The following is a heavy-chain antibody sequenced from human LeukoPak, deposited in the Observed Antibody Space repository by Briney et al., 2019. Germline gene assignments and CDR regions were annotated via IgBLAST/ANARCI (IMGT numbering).Heavy chain of an antibody. CDR2: IVVGSGNT. V-gene: IGHV1-58*01. J-gene: IGHJ4*02. Sequence: ASVKVSCKASGFTFTSSAVQWVRQARGQRLEWIGWIVVGSGNTNYAQKFQERVTITRDMSTSTAYMELSSLKTEDTAVYHCVRVAYTSDWHFDYWGQGTLVTVSS. D-gene: IGHD6-19*01. CDR3: VRVAYTSDWHFDY. CDR1: GFTFTSSA.